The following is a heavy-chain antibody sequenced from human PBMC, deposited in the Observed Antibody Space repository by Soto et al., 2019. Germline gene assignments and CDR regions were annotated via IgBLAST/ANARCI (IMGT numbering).Heavy chain of an antibody. J-gene: IGHJ4*02. CDR2: ISQSGNT. V-gene: IGHV4-34*01. D-gene: IGHD6-25*01. Sequence: SATRSRAGSLYSACSSGYYRGRIRQPPGRGLEWIGEISQSGNTNYSPSLNSRVSISIDTSKKQFSLNLASVSAADTAVYYCARAPKVSGSYQTRADFGGQGTLVTVSS. CDR3: ARAPKVSGSYQTRADF. CDR1: SACSSGYY.